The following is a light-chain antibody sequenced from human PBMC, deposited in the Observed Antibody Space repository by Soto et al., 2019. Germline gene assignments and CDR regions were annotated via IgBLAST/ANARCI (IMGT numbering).Light chain of an antibody. CDR2: TAS. CDR1: QSISSY. Sequence: DIQMTQSPSSLSASVGDRVTITCRASQSISSYLNWYQQKPGKAPKLLIYTASTLQSGVPSRFSGSGSGTDFTLTISSLQPEDVATYYCQKYNNALALTFGGGTKVDIK. J-gene: IGKJ4*01. CDR3: QKYNNALALT. V-gene: IGKV1-27*01.